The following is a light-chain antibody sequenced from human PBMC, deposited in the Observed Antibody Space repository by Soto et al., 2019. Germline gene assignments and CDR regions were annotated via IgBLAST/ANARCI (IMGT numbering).Light chain of an antibody. J-gene: IGKJ5*01. V-gene: IGKV1-5*01. Sequence: DIQSTPSTSPLSASVRDSRTINCRASQNIRNWLAWYQQKPGKAPNPLIYDASSLKSGVPARFSGSGSGTEFTLTISSLQPDDFATYYCQQYNTYSTFGQGRRLEIK. CDR2: DAS. CDR3: QQYNTYST. CDR1: QNIRNW.